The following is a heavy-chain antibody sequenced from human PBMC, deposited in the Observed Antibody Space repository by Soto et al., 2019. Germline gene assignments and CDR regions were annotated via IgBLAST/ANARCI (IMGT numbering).Heavy chain of an antibody. CDR3: ARERTYQLSGDDALDI. CDR2: IYSSGST. CDR1: GGPINNYN. V-gene: IGHV4-4*07. Sequence: PSETLSLTCSVSGGPINNYNWNWIRQSAGKGVEWIGRIYSSGSTNYNPSLKSRVTMSVDTSNNQISLRLTSVTAADTAMYYCARERTYQLSGDDALDIWGQGTMVTVSS. J-gene: IGHJ3*02. D-gene: IGHD2-2*01.